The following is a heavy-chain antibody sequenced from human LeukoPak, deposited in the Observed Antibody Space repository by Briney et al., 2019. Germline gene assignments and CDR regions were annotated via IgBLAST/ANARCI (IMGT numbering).Heavy chain of an antibody. J-gene: IGHJ4*02. V-gene: IGHV4-59*01. Sequence: TPSETLSLTCTVSGGSINNYYWSWIRQPPGKGLEWIGYIYYSGSTNYNPSLKSRVTISVDTSKNQFSLKLSSVTAGDTAVYYCARDSWGLTYYFDFWGQGTLVTVSS. D-gene: IGHD7-27*01. CDR1: GGSINNYY. CDR2: IYYSGST. CDR3: ARDSWGLTYYFDF.